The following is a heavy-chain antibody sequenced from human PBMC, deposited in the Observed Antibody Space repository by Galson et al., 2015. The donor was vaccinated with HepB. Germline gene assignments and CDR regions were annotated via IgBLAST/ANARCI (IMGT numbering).Heavy chain of an antibody. CDR2: ICSSSSAI. V-gene: IGHV3-48*04. CDR3: ARDSGSGRLPIDY. CDR1: GFTFSSYS. D-gene: IGHD1-26*01. Sequence: SLRLSCAASGFTFSSYSMNWVRQAPGKGLEWVSYICSSSSAIYYADSVRGRFTISRDNAENSLFPQMNSLRAEDTAVYYCARDSGSGRLPIDYWGQGTLVTVSS. J-gene: IGHJ4*02.